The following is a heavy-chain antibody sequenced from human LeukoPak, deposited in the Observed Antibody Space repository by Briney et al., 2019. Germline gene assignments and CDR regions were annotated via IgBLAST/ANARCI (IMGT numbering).Heavy chain of an antibody. V-gene: IGHV3-9*01. CDR2: ISWNSGTI. CDR3: ARFSYDSSGYYYHFDY. J-gene: IGHJ4*02. D-gene: IGHD3-22*01. Sequence: GGSLRLSCAASGFTFDNYAMNWVRQVPGKGLEWISLISWNSGTIGYADSVKGRFTISRDNSRNTLYLEMDSLRVEDTAVYYCARFSYDSSGYYYHFDYWGQGTLVTVSS. CDR1: GFTFDNYA.